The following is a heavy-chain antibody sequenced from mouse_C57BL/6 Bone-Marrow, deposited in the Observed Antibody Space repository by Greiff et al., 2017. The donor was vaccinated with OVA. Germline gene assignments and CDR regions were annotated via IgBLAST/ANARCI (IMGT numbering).Heavy chain of an antibody. V-gene: IGHV14-4*01. CDR1: GFNIKDDY. Sequence: EVQLQQSGAELVRPGASVKLSCTASGFNIKDDYMHWVKQRPEQGLEWIGWIDTENGDTEYASKFQGRATITADTSSNTAYLQLSSLTSEDTAGYYCTTYYFYGSSFYWYFDVWGTGTTVTVSS. CDR3: TTYYFYGSSFYWYFDV. D-gene: IGHD1-1*01. CDR2: IDTENGDT. J-gene: IGHJ1*03.